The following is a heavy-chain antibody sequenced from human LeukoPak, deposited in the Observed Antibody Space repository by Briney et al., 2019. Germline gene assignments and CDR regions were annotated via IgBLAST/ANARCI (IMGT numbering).Heavy chain of an antibody. CDR3: ARGAYGDYDS. CDR2: ISGSLGTT. Sequence: GGSLRLSCSASGFAFSNHAMSSVRQAPGKGLEWVSAISGSLGTTYYAPSVKGRFTISRDNSKRVVFLQMDGLRAEDTAAYFCARGAYGDYDSWGQGTLVTVSS. J-gene: IGHJ5*01. CDR1: GFAFSNHA. V-gene: IGHV3-23*01. D-gene: IGHD4-17*01.